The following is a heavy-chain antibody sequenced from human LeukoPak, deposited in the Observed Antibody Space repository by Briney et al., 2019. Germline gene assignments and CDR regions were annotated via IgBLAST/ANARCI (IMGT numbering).Heavy chain of an antibody. D-gene: IGHD6-19*01. CDR3: ARDLGFRGYSSDWSSG. J-gene: IGHJ4*02. CDR1: GYTFTGYY. Sequence: ASVKASCKASGYTFTGYYMHWVRQAPGQGFEWMGWINPDSGGANYAQRFQGRVTMTRDTSISTAYMELSRLRPDDTAVYYCARDLGFRGYSSDWSSGWGQGTLVTVSS. CDR2: INPDSGGA. V-gene: IGHV1-2*02.